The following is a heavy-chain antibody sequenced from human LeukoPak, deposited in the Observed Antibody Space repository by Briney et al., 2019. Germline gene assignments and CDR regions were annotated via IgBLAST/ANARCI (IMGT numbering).Heavy chain of an antibody. D-gene: IGHD3-10*01. CDR1: GGSISSYY. J-gene: IGHJ6*03. CDR2: IYTSGST. CDR3: ARDRPEYYYGSGSHYYYYMDV. V-gene: IGHV4-4*07. Sequence: PSETLSLTCTVSGGSISSYYWSWIRQPAGKGLEWIGRIYTSGSTNYNPSLKSRVTMSVDTSKNQFSLKLSSVTAADTAVYYCARDRPEYYYGSGSHYYYYMDVWGKGTTVTISS.